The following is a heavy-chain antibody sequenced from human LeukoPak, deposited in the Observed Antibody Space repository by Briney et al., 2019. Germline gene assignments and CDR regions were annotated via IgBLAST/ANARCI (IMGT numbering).Heavy chain of an antibody. CDR2: INPNSGDT. V-gene: IGHV1-2*02. CDR1: GYTFTGFY. D-gene: IGHD2-15*01. CDR3: ARDRGVDYCSGGSCSHYYYYMDV. Sequence: ASVKVSCKASGYTFTGFYMHWVRQAPGQGLEWMGWINPNSGDTNYAQKFQGRVTMTRDTSISTAYMELSRLRSDDTAVYYCARDRGVDYCSGGSCSHYYYYMDVWGKGTKVTISS. J-gene: IGHJ6*03.